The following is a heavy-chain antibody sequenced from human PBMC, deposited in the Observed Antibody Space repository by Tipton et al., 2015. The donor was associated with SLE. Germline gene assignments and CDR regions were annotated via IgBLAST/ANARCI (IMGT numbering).Heavy chain of an antibody. J-gene: IGHJ3*02. Sequence: SLRLSCAASGFTFSSYWMSWVRQAPGKGLEWVANIKQDGSEKYYVDSVKGRFTISRDNSKNTLYLQMNSLRAEDTAVYYCARARVKAVFGVVDAFDIWGQGTMVTVSS. CDR3: ARARVKAVFGVVDAFDI. V-gene: IGHV3-7*01. CDR2: IKQDGSEK. D-gene: IGHD3-3*01. CDR1: GFTFSSYW.